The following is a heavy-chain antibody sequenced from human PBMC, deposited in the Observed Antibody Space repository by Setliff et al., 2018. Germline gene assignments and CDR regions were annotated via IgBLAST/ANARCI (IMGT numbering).Heavy chain of an antibody. CDR1: GFTLSTYW. Sequence: GGSLRLSCAASGFTLSTYWMNWVRQAPGKGLEWVANIKQDGSDKYYVDSVKGRFTISRDDSKNTLYLQMSSLKTEDTAMYYCTTDRAACSGSSCYNGFDVWGQGTMVTVSS. J-gene: IGHJ3*01. CDR2: IKQDGSDK. V-gene: IGHV3-7*03. D-gene: IGHD2-2*02. CDR3: TTDRAACSGSSCYNGFDV.